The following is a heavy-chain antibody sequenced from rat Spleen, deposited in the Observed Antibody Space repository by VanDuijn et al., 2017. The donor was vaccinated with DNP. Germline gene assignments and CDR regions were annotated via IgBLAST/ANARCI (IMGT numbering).Heavy chain of an antibody. CDR1: GFTFSSYW. CDR2: INTDGGST. CDR3: AKDSGSG. Sequence: EVQLVESGGGLVQPGRSLKLSCVGSGFTFSSYWMFWIRQAPGKGLEWIASINTDGGSTYYPDSVKGRFTISRDNAENTVYLQMNSLRSEDTATYYCAKDSGSGWGQGVMVTVSS. V-gene: IGHV5-58*01. D-gene: IGHD4-3*01. J-gene: IGHJ2*01.